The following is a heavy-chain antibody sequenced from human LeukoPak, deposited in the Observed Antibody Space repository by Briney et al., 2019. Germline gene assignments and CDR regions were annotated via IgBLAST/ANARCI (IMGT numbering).Heavy chain of an antibody. V-gene: IGHV4-59*08. CDR2: IYYSGST. Sequence: SETLSLNCTVSGGSISSYYWSWIRQRPGKGLEWRVYIYYSGSTNYKPSLNSRATMSVDTSKDRLHLRRSSVTAADTAVYYCPLQRDDYRKGNSFDYWGQGTLVTVSS. D-gene: IGHD5-24*01. CDR3: PLQRDDYRKGNSFDY. CDR1: GGSISSYY. J-gene: IGHJ4*02.